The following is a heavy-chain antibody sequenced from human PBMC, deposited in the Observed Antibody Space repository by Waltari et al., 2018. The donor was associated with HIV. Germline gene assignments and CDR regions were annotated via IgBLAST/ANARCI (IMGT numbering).Heavy chain of an antibody. Sequence: QVPLIQPASEMRNPGTSVRLSCRASGCFLSDHYLHWGQQGPRQIVEWMGIINAGGGDANSAQKFQARVTLTRDLFTGSMYMDLMSLKSDDTGVYFCARAGLGGLIQDFDIWGQGTQLIVSS. V-gene: IGHV1-46*01. D-gene: IGHD1-26*01. CDR1: GCFLSDHY. J-gene: IGHJ4*02. CDR3: ARAGLGGLIQDFDI. CDR2: INAGGGDA.